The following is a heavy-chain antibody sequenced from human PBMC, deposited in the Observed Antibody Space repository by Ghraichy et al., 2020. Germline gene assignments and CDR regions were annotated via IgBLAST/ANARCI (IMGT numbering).Heavy chain of an antibody. D-gene: IGHD2/OR15-2a*01. CDR1: GFTFSTYA. J-gene: IGHJ4*02. CDR3: AKGRSTTNHYDY. Sequence: GGSLRLSCAASGFTFSTYAMSWVRQAPGKGLEWVSALRGSGDSAHYADSVKGRFTISRDNSKNTLYLQMNSLSVEDTAVYFCAKGRSTTNHYDYWGQGTLVTVSS. V-gene: IGHV3-23*01. CDR2: LRGSGDSA.